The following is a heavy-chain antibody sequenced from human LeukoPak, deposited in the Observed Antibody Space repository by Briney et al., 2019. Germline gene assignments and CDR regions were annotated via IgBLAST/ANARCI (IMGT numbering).Heavy chain of an antibody. CDR2: INPNSGGT. D-gene: IGHD4-17*01. J-gene: IGHJ4*02. CDR1: GYTFTGYY. V-gene: IGHV1-2*02. CDR3: ATHDYGDYSPFDY. Sequence: ASVKLSCKASGYTFTGYYMHWVRQAPGQGLEWMGWINPNSGGTNYAQKFQGRVTMTRDTSISTAYMELSRLRSDDTAVYYCATHDYGDYSPFDYWGQGTLVTVSS.